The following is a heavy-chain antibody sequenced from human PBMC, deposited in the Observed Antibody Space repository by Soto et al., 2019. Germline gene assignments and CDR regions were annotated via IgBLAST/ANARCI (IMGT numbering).Heavy chain of an antibody. CDR1: GYTFTGYF. Sequence: QVPLVQSGAEVKKPGASVKVSCRASGYTFTGYFIHWVRQAPGQGLEWMGWINPNSGDKNYAQRFQGRVTMTRDTSVTTAYMEVYSLRSDDTAVYYCARANSGDDDEFDYWGQGTLVTVSS. V-gene: IGHV1-2*02. CDR3: ARANSGDDDEFDY. J-gene: IGHJ4*02. CDR2: INPNSGDK. D-gene: IGHD5-12*01.